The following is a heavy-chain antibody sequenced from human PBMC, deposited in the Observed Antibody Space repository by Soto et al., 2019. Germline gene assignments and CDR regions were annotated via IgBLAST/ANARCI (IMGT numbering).Heavy chain of an antibody. CDR3: AKPDLRGGVSGSYYG. Sequence: EVQLLESGGGLVQPGGSLRLSCAASGFTFSSYAMSWVRQAPGKGLEWVSAISGSGGSTYYADSVKGRFTISRDNSKNPLYLQMNSLRAEDTAVYYCAKPDLRGGVSGSYYGWGQGTLVTVSS. CDR1: GFTFSSYA. D-gene: IGHD1-26*01. J-gene: IGHJ4*02. V-gene: IGHV3-23*01. CDR2: ISGSGGST.